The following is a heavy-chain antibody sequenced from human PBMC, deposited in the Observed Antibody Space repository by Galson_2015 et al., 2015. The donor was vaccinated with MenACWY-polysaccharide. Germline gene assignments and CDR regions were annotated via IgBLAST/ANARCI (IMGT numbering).Heavy chain of an antibody. V-gene: IGHV3-7*03. D-gene: IGHD3-16*01. CDR2: IKEDGSGK. Sequence: SLRLSCAASGFTFSSYWMSWVRQAPGKGLEWVADIKEDGSGKYYVDSVKGRFTSSRDNAKNSLYLQMNSLRAEDTAIYYCATNRGYDTFGRWGQGARVTGFS. J-gene: IGHJ4*02. CDR3: ATNRGYDTFGR. CDR1: GFTFSSYW.